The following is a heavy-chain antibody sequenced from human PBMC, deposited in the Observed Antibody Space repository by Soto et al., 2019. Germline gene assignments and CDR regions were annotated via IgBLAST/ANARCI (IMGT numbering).Heavy chain of an antibody. J-gene: IGHJ4*02. CDR1: GFTFSSYG. V-gene: IGHV3-30*18. D-gene: IGHD5-18*01. CDR3: AKEAEMATAPLFDY. Sequence: PGGSLRLSCAASGFTFSSYGMHWARQAPGKGLEWVAVISHDGSNKNYADSVKGRFTISRDNSKNTLYLQMNSLRAEDTAVYYCAKEAEMATAPLFDYWGQGTLVTVSS. CDR2: ISHDGSNK.